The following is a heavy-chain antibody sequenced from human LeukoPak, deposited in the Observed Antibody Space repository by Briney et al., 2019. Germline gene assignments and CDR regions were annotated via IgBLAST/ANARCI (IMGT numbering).Heavy chain of an antibody. D-gene: IGHD3-3*01. Sequence: PGGSLRLSCAASGFTFSSYSMNWVRQAPGKGLEWVSSISSSSSYIYYADSVKGRFTISRDNSKNTLYLQMNSLRAEDTAVYYCAMKTYDFWSGYYSPSVAFDIWGQGTMVTVSS. V-gene: IGHV3-21*04. CDR2: ISSSSSYI. J-gene: IGHJ3*02. CDR1: GFTFSSYS. CDR3: AMKTYDFWSGYYSPSVAFDI.